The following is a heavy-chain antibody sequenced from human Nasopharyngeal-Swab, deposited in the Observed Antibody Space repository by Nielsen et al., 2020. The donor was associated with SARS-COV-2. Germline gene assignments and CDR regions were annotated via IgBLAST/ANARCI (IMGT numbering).Heavy chain of an antibody. CDR1: GGSVSSGSYY. D-gene: IGHD5-24*01. Sequence: SETLSLTCTVSGGSVSSGSYYWSWIRQPPGKGLEWIGEINHSGSTNYNPSLKSRVTISVDTSKNQFSLKLSSVTAADTAVYYCARGARRDGVDYWGQGTLVTVSS. J-gene: IGHJ4*02. CDR2: INHSGST. V-gene: IGHV4-61*01. CDR3: ARGARRDGVDY.